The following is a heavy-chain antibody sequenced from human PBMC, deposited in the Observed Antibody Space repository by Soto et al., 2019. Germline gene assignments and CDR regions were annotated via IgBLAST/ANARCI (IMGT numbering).Heavy chain of an antibody. D-gene: IGHD3-16*02. Sequence: PGGSLRLSCAASGFTFSSYAMSWVRQAPGKGLEWVSAISGSGGITYYADSVKGRFTISRDNSKNTLYLQMNSLRAEDTAVYYCANDLITFGGVIRHGGVGRGDAFDIWRQGKVVTVS. CDR2: ISGSGGIT. CDR3: ANDLITFGGVIRHGGVGRGDAFDI. V-gene: IGHV3-23*01. CDR1: GFTFSSYA. J-gene: IGHJ3*02.